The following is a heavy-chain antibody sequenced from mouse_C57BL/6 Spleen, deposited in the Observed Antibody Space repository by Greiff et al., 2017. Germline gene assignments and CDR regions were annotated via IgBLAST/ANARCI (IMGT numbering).Heavy chain of an antibody. J-gene: IGHJ2*01. CDR1: GFTFSDYG. CDR2: ISSGSSTF. Sequence: EVMLVESGGGLVKPGGSLKLSCAASGFTFSDYGLHWVRQAPEKGLEWVAYISSGSSTFYYAETVKGRFTISRDKSKNTLFLQMTSLRSEYTAMYYCARDGLRRWGQGTTLTVSS. CDR3: ARDGLRR. V-gene: IGHV5-17*01. D-gene: IGHD2-12*01.